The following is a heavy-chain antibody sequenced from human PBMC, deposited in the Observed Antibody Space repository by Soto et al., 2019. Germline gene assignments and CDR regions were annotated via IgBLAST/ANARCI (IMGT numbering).Heavy chain of an antibody. J-gene: IGHJ4*02. Sequence: QLQLQESGPGLVKPSETLSLTCAVSGASISTSGYSWGWIRQPPGKGLEWIGSVYYSGSTYYKPSFKTRVTRAEDTSKNQFSLKRSSVTAADTAVYDGARPGNISGWYYFDYWGQGTLVTVSS. CDR1: GASISTSGYS. CDR3: ARPGNISGWYYFDY. D-gene: IGHD6-19*01. V-gene: IGHV4-39*01. CDR2: VYYSGST.